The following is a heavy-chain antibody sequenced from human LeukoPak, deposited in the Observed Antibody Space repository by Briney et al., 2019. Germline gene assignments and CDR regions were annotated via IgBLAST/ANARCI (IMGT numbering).Heavy chain of an antibody. V-gene: IGHV3-21*01. CDR1: GFTSSSYS. J-gene: IGHJ6*03. CDR2: ISSSSSYI. CDR3: AILEWPRYYYYMDV. D-gene: IGHD3-3*01. Sequence: GGSLRLSCAASGFTSSSYSMNWVRQAPGKGLEWVSSISSSSSYIYYADSVKGRFTISGDNAKNSLYLQMNSLRAEDTAVYYCAILEWPRYYYYMDVWGKGTAVTVSS.